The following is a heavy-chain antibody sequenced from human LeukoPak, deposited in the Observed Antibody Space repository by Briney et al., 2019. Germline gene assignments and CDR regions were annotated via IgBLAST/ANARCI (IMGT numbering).Heavy chain of an antibody. V-gene: IGHV3-23*01. CDR3: AKALGGYYFDY. D-gene: IGHD7-27*01. Sequence: PGGSLRLSCAASGSTFDDYAMSWVRQAPGKGLEWVSAISGGGDNTYYADSVKGRFTISRDNSKNTLYLQMNSLRAEDTAIYYCAKALGGYYFDYWGQGTLVTVSS. J-gene: IGHJ4*02. CDR2: ISGGGDNT. CDR1: GSTFDDYA.